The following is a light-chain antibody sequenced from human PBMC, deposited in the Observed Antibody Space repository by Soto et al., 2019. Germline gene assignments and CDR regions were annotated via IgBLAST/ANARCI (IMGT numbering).Light chain of an antibody. J-gene: IGKJ4*01. CDR1: QDITND. CDR2: EAS. CDR3: DQYDKVPLT. V-gene: IGKV1-33*01. Sequence: DIQMTQSPSSLSASVGDRVTITCQASQDITNDLNWYQQKTGKATKVLIYEASNLKTGVPSRFIRSEAVTGYTRTISNVQHEANPTYFYDQYDKVPLTSGGGTKVKIK.